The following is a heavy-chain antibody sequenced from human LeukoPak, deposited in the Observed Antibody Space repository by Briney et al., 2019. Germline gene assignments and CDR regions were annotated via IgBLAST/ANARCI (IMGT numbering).Heavy chain of an antibody. Sequence: GGSLRLSCTASGLTFSTSGFNWVRQAPGKGLELVASIGPTGSDRYHADSIKGRFTISRDNANNFLYLQMNSLRAEDTAVYYCATGSNGRHYDYWGQGTLLTVSS. V-gene: IGHV3-21*06. J-gene: IGHJ4*02. CDR1: GLTFSTSG. CDR2: IGPTGSDR. D-gene: IGHD2-8*01. CDR3: ATGSNGRHYDY.